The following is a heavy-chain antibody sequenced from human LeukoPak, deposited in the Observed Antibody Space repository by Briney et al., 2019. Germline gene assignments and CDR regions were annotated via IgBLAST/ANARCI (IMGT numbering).Heavy chain of an antibody. CDR1: GGSLSGTSYY. J-gene: IGHJ6*03. Sequence: PSETLSLTCTVSGGSLSGTSYYWGWIRQPPGKGLEWIGSIKFTGNTYYNPSLKSRVTISVDTSKNQFSLKLSSVTAADTAVYYCAREGASMVRGVRVSYYYYMDVWGKGTTVTVSS. D-gene: IGHD3-10*01. CDR2: IKFTGNT. CDR3: AREGASMVRGVRVSYYYYMDV. V-gene: IGHV4-39*07.